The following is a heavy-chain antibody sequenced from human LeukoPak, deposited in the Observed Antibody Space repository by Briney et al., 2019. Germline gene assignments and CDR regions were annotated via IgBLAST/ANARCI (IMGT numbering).Heavy chain of an antibody. V-gene: IGHV3-48*04. D-gene: IGHD4-17*01. CDR2: ISSTASTI. CDR3: ARDVTYYGADWFDP. Sequence: GGSLRLSCAASGFTFSSYGMNWVRQAPGKGLEWVSYISSTASTIYYADSVKGRFTISRDTAKNSLFLQMNSLRAEDTAVYYCARDVTYYGADWFDPWGQGTLVTVSS. J-gene: IGHJ5*02. CDR1: GFTFSSYG.